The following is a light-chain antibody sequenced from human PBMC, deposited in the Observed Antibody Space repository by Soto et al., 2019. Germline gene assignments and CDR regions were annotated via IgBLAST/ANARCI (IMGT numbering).Light chain of an antibody. J-gene: IGKJ4*01. Sequence: EIVLTQSTGTLSLSPGERATLSCRASQSVSSSYLAWYQQKPGQAPRLLIYGASSRAIGIPDRFSGSGSGTEFTLAISRLEPEDLAVYYCLQYGSSPFTFGGGTRVEI. CDR1: QSVSSSY. CDR3: LQYGSSPFT. V-gene: IGKV3-20*01. CDR2: GAS.